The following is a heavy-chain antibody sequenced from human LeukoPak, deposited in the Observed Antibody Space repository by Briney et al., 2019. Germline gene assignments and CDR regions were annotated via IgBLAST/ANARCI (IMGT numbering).Heavy chain of an antibody. Sequence: PGGSLRLSCAASGFTFSSYGMHWVRQAPGKGLEWVAFIRYDGSNKYYADSVKGRFTISRDNSKNTRYLQMNSLRAEDTAVYYCAKIIVVVPAATDFFDYWGQGTLVTVSS. V-gene: IGHV3-30*02. J-gene: IGHJ4*02. D-gene: IGHD2-2*01. CDR1: GFTFSSYG. CDR3: AKIIVVVPAATDFFDY. CDR2: IRYDGSNK.